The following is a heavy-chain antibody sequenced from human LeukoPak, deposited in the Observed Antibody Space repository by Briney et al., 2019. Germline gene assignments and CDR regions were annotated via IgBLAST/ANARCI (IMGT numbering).Heavy chain of an antibody. J-gene: IGHJ4*01. CDR1: GFTFSSRI. D-gene: IGHD3-10*01. CDR2: IQQDGTEK. CDR3: ARDEGTY. V-gene: IGHV3-7*01. Sequence: GGSLRLSCVGSGFTFSSRIMAWVRQAPGKGLEWVANIQQDGTEKNYADSVKGRFAISRDNARNSLYLQMNSLRAEDTAVYYCARDEGTYWGHGTLVTVSS.